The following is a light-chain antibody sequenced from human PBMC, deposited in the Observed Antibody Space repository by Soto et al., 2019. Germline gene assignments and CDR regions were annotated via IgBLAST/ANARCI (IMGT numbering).Light chain of an antibody. V-gene: IGKV3-11*01. CDR2: DAS. J-gene: IGKJ1*01. CDR3: QVRDVWPS. Sequence: IVLTQSPVTLALSPGESAVLSCRASQSVSTSLAWYQHKPGQAPRLFIYDASKRAPGIPAWFTGSGSGTDFTLTISSLEPEDIAVYYCQVRDVWPSFGQGTKVEIK. CDR1: QSVSTS.